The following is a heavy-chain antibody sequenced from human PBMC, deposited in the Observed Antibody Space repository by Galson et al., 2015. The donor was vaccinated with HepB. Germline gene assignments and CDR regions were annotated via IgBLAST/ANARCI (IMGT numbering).Heavy chain of an antibody. CDR3: ARALSGHGYCSSTSCYTFGYYYYYMDV. CDR1: GYTFTSYY. CDR2: INPSGGST. D-gene: IGHD2-2*02. Sequence: SVKVSCKASGYTFTSYYMHWVRQAPGQGLEWMGIINPSGGSTSYAQKFQGRVTMTRDTSTSTVYMELSSLRSEDTAVYYCARALSGHGYCSSTSCYTFGYYYYYMDVWGKGTTVTVSS. J-gene: IGHJ6*03. V-gene: IGHV1-46*01.